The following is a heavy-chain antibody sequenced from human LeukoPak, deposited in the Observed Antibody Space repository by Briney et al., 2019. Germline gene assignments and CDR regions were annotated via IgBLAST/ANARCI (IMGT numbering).Heavy chain of an antibody. CDR3: TRGAGWLIDY. D-gene: IGHD3-16*01. J-gene: IGHJ4*02. CDR2: FHNSGTS. V-gene: IGHV4-59*01. Sequence: SETLSLTCTVSDDSISDYYRGWFRQPPGKGLEWIGYFHNSGTSTYNPSLKSRVTISADTSKNQFSLKLNSLTTADTAVYYCTRGAGWLIDYWGQGILVTVSS. CDR1: DDSISDYY.